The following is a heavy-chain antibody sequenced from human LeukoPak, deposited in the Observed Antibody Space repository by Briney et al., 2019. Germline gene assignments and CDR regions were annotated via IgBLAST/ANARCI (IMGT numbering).Heavy chain of an antibody. Sequence: PSETRSLTCTVSGGSISSYYWSWIRQPPGKGQEWIGYIYYSGSTNYNPSLKSRVTISVDTSKNQFSLKLSSVTAADTAVYYCAGSSTSGGYYFDYWGQGTLVTVSS. J-gene: IGHJ4*02. D-gene: IGHD2-2*01. CDR3: AGSSTSGGYYFDY. V-gene: IGHV4-59*01. CDR1: GGSISSYY. CDR2: IYYSGST.